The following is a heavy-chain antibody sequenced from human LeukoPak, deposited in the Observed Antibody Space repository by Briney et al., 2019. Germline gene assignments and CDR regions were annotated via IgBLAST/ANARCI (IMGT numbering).Heavy chain of an antibody. CDR2: IYYSGST. CDR1: GGSISSSSSY. V-gene: IGHV4-39*07. CDR3: AVYYYDCSSYLDY. J-gene: IGHJ4*02. Sequence: SETLSLTCTVSGGSISSSSSYWGWIRQPPGKGLEWIGNIYYSGSTYYNPSLKSRVTISVDTSKNQFSLKLSSVTAADTAVYYCAVYYYDCSSYLDYWGQGTLVTVSS. D-gene: IGHD3-22*01.